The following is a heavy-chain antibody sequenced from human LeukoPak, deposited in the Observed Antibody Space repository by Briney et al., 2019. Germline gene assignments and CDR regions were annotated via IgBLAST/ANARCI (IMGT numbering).Heavy chain of an antibody. D-gene: IGHD3-10*01. V-gene: IGHV3-23*01. J-gene: IGHJ4*02. Sequence: SGGSLRLSCAASGFTFSSYAMSWVRQAPGKGLEWVSAISHTGSDTYYADSVKDRISISRDNSKNTLYLQMNSLRAEDTALYYCAKRFYGSGSFYGDWGRGTLVTVSS. CDR1: GFTFSSYA. CDR3: AKRFYGSGSFYGD. CDR2: ISHTGSDT.